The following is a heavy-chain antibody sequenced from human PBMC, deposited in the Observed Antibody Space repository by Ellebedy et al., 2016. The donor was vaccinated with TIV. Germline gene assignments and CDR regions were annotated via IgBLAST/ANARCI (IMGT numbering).Heavy chain of an antibody. CDR2: ISGGGANT. J-gene: IGHJ6*02. V-gene: IGHV3-23*01. CDR3: ATSGYAGTYYYYHGMDI. CDR1: GFTFSMFT. D-gene: IGHD2-15*01. Sequence: PGGSLRLSCAASGFTFSMFTMTWVRQAPGKGLEWVSAISGGGANTYYADSVKGRFTISRDNSKNTVYLQMNSLRAEDTAVYYCATSGYAGTYYYYHGMDIWGQGTTVIVSS.